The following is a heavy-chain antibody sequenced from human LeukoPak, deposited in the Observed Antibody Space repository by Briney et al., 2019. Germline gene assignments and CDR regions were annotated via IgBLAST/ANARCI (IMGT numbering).Heavy chain of an antibody. CDR2: IIPIFGTA. Sequence: GSSVKVSCKASGGTFSSYAISWVRQAPGQGLEWMGGIIPIFGTANYAQKFQGRVTITADESTSTAYMELSSLRSEDMAVYYCARASAYGGNPDYYYYYYMDVWGKGTTVTVSS. CDR1: GGTFSSYA. D-gene: IGHD4-23*01. V-gene: IGHV1-69*01. CDR3: ARASAYGGNPDYYYYYYMDV. J-gene: IGHJ6*03.